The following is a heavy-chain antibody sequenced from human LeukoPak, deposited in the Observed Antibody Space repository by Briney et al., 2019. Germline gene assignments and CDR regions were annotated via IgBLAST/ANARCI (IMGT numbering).Heavy chain of an antibody. Sequence: SETLSLTCTVSGGSISSGSYYWSWIRQPAGKGLEWIGRIYSSGRNNYNPSLKSRVTISVDTSKNQFSLKLSSVTAADTAVYYCARVCRDYAGHKYAFDIWGQGTMVTVSS. CDR3: ARVCRDYAGHKYAFDI. CDR2: IYSSGRN. J-gene: IGHJ3*02. V-gene: IGHV4-61*02. CDR1: GGSISSGSYY. D-gene: IGHD4-17*01.